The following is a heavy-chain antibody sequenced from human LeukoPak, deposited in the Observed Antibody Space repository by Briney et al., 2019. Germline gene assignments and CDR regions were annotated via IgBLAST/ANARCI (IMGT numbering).Heavy chain of an antibody. J-gene: IGHJ4*02. CDR3: AKDEEGYYDSSGYYRYYFDY. CDR2: ISGSGGST. CDR1: GFNFSSYA. Sequence: QSGGSLRLSCAASGFNFSSYAMSWVRQAPGKGLEWVSAISGSGGSTYYADSVKGRFTISRDNSKNTLYLQMNSLRAEDTAVYYCAKDEEGYYDSSGYYRYYFDYWGQGTLVTVSS. V-gene: IGHV3-23*01. D-gene: IGHD3-22*01.